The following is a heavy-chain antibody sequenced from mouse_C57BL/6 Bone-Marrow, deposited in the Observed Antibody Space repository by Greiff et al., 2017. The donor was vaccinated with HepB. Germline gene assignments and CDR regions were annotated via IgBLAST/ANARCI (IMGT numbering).Heavy chain of an antibody. CDR3: ARPFYGRGRGWYFEV. J-gene: IGHJ1*03. CDR1: GFNIKNTY. CDR2: IDPANGNT. Sequence: VQLQQSVAELVRPGASVKLSCTASGFNIKNTYMHWVKQRPEQGLEWIGRIDPANGNTKYAPKFQGKATITADTSSNTAYLQLSSLTSEDTAIYYCARPFYGRGRGWYFEVWGTRTTVTVSS. D-gene: IGHD1-1*01. V-gene: IGHV14-3*01.